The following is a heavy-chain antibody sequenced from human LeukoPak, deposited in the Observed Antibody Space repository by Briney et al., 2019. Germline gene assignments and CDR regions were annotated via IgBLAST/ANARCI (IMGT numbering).Heavy chain of an antibody. J-gene: IGHJ4*02. CDR3: ARSRTGSTHDY. CDR1: GGSISSSNW. CDR2: IYHSGST. Sequence: PSGTLSLTCAVSGGSISSSNWWSWVRQPPGKGLEWIGEIYHSGSTNYNPSLKSRVTISVDTSKNQFSLKLSSVTAADTAAYYCARSRTGSTHDYWGQGTLVTVSS. D-gene: IGHD3-9*01. V-gene: IGHV4-4*02.